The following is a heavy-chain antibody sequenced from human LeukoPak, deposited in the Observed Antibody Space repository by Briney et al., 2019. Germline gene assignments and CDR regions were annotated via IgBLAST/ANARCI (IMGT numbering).Heavy chain of an antibody. CDR2: INSDGSAT. Sequence: GGSLRLSCAASGFTFGSPWMHWVRQAPGKGLVWVSRINSDGSATAYADSVKGRFTISRDNSKNTLSLQLNSLRAEDTAVYYCAKGTSSSCYSAPNYWGQGTLVTVSS. J-gene: IGHJ4*02. V-gene: IGHV3-74*01. D-gene: IGHD2-15*01. CDR3: AKGTSSSCYSAPNY. CDR1: GFTFGSPW.